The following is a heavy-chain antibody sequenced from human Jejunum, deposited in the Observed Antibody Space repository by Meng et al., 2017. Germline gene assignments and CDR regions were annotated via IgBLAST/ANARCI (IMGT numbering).Heavy chain of an antibody. CDR2: VWPSGAT. D-gene: IGHD1-14*01. Sequence: QVHLQESGPGLGKPSGTLSLTCTVSGGSTTAPFYWTWIRQAPGKGLEWIGEVWPSGATYYNPSLSSRITISIDTSNNQFSLEVAFLIAADTAVYYCARAIRERYFDSWGQGTLVTVSS. V-gene: IGHV4-4*02. CDR3: ARAIRERYFDS. J-gene: IGHJ4*02. CDR1: GGSTTAPFY.